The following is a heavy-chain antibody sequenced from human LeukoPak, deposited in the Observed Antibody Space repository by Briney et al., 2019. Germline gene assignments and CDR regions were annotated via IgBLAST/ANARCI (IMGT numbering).Heavy chain of an antibody. J-gene: IGHJ4*02. Sequence: GRSLRLSCAASGFTFDDYAMHWVRQAPGKGLEWVSGISWNSGSIGYADSVKGRLTISRDNAKNSLYLQMNSLRAEDTALYYCAKGKEGKRGYSYGFDYWGQGTLVTVSS. CDR1: GFTFDDYA. CDR2: ISWNSGSI. V-gene: IGHV3-9*01. CDR3: AKGKEGKRGYSYGFDY. D-gene: IGHD5-18*01.